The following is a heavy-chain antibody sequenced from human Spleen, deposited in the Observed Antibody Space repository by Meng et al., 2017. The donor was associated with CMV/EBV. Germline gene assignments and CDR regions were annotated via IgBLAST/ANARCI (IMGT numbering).Heavy chain of an antibody. CDR2: ISGSSTYI. J-gene: IGHJ6*02. Sequence: ETLSLTCAASGFTFGLYTINWVRQAPGKGLEWVSSISGSSTYIYYTDSVKGRFTISRDNAKNSLYLQMNSLRAEDTAVYYCARGALDYSGRYGMDVWGQGTTVTVSS. CDR1: GFTFGLYT. D-gene: IGHD4-11*01. V-gene: IGHV3-21*01. CDR3: ARGALDYSGRYGMDV.